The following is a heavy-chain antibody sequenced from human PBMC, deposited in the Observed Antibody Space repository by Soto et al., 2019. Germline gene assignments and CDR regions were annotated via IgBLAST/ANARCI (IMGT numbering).Heavy chain of an antibody. J-gene: IGHJ4*02. D-gene: IGHD3-10*01. CDR3: ARRDYYGAGSYYSH. V-gene: IGHV4-59*08. CDR1: GGSISGQY. Sequence: QLQLQESGPGLVKPSETLSLTCTVFGGSISGQYWSWVRQPPGKGLEWIGYIYNSVSTNYNPSLKSRVTISVHTSKNQFSLDLNSVTAADTAVYYCARRDYYGAGSYYSHWGQGTLVTVSS. CDR2: IYNSVST.